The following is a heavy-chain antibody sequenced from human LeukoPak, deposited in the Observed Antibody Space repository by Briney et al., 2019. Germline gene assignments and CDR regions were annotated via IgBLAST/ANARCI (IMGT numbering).Heavy chain of an antibody. V-gene: IGHV4-30-2*01. Sequence: SQTLSLTCTVSGGSISSGGYYWSWIRQPPGKGLEWIGYIYHSGSTYYNPSLKSRVTISVDRSKNQFSLKLSSVTAADTAVYYCATSKGYSYVDYWGQGTLVTVSS. CDR3: ATSKGYSYVDY. CDR2: IYHSGST. D-gene: IGHD5-18*01. CDR1: GGSISSGGYY. J-gene: IGHJ4*02.